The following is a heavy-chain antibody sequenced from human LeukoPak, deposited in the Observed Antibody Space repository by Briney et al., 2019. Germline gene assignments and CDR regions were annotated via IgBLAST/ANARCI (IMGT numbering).Heavy chain of an antibody. V-gene: IGHV3-30*02. D-gene: IGHD6-19*01. J-gene: IGHJ4*02. Sequence: GGSLRLSCAASGFTFSSYGMHWVRQAPGKGLEWVAFIRYDGSNKYYADSVKGRFTISRDNSKNTLYLQMNSLRAEDTAVYYCARVVRGWSPIDYWGQGTLVTVSS. CDR2: IRYDGSNK. CDR3: ARVVRGWSPIDY. CDR1: GFTFSSYG.